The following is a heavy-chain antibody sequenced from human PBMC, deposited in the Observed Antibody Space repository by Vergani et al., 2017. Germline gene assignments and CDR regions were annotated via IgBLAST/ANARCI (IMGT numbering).Heavy chain of an antibody. Sequence: QVQLVQSGAEVKKPGASVKVSCKASGYTFTSYDINWVRQATGQGLEWMGWMNPNSGNTGYAQKFQGRVTMTRNTSISTAYMELSSLRSEDTAVYYCARGRGSSGWYASHYNWFDPWGQGTLVTVSS. CDR2: MNPNSGNT. CDR3: ARGRGSSGWYASHYNWFDP. J-gene: IGHJ5*02. V-gene: IGHV1-8*01. D-gene: IGHD6-19*01. CDR1: GYTFTSYD.